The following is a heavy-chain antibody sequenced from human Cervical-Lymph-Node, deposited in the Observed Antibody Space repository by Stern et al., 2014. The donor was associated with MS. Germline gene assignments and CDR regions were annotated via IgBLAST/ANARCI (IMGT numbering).Heavy chain of an antibody. D-gene: IGHD2-15*01. V-gene: IGHV2-26*01. Sequence: QVTLRESGPVLVKPTETLTLTCSVSGFSLSNAAMGVSWIRQPPGKALECLAHIFSTGETAYSTSLKSRLTISKDTSRSQVVLTMTNMDPVDTATYYCARMRKYCSGGICFAGYYDSWGQGTLVTVSS. CDR2: IFSTGET. CDR3: ARMRKYCSGGICFAGYYDS. CDR1: GFSLSNAAMG. J-gene: IGHJ4*02.